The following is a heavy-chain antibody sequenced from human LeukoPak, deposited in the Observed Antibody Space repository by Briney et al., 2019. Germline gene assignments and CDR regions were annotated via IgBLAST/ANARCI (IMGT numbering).Heavy chain of an antibody. D-gene: IGHD3-22*01. CDR2: ISGSGGST. V-gene: IGHV3-23*01. Sequence: GGSLRLSCAASGFTFSSYGMSWVRQAPGKGLEWVSAISGSGGSTYYADSVKGRFTISRDNSKNTLYLQMNSLRAEDTAVYYCAKTGAVVIVYYFDYWGQGTLVTVSS. CDR3: AKTGAVVIVYYFDY. J-gene: IGHJ4*02. CDR1: GFTFSSYG.